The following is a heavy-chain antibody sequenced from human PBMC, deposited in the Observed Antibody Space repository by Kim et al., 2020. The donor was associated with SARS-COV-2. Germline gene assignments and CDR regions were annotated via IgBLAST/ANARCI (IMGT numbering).Heavy chain of an antibody. D-gene: IGHD2-8*01. CDR2: INGAGSDT. J-gene: IGHJ4*02. Sequence: GGSLRLSCAASGFSFINYAMAWVRQPPGKGLEWVSTINGAGSDTYYADSVKGRFTISRDNSKNTLYLQIYSLRAEDTAFYYCAKRYCTNNNCQRTIDFWGQGTLVTVSS. CDR1: GFSFINYA. V-gene: IGHV3-23*01. CDR3: AKRYCTNNNCQRTIDF.